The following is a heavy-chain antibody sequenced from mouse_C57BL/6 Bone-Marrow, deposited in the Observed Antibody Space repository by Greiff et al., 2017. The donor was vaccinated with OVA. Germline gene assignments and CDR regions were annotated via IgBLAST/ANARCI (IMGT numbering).Heavy chain of an antibody. J-gene: IGHJ4*01. D-gene: IGHD1-1*01. CDR3: ASFTTVVADYAMDY. Sequence: VQLQQPGAELVMPGASVKLSCKASGYTFTSYWMHWVKQRPGQGLEWIGEIDPSDSCTNYNQKFKGKSTLTVDKSSSTAYMKLSSLTSEYSAVYYCASFTTVVADYAMDYGGQGTAATVSS. CDR2: IDPSDSCT. V-gene: IGHV1-69*01. CDR1: GYTFTSYW.